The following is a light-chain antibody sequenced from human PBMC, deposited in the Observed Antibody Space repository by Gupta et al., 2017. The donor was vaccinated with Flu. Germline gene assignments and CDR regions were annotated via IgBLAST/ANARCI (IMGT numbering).Light chain of an antibody. CDR3: GTWDSSLSAGGI. CDR2: ENN. V-gene: IGLV1-51*02. Sequence: QSVLTQPPSVSAAPGQKVTTYSHGDSSIFGSNFVPRYQQVPGTAPKLLIYENNNRPSGIPDRFSGSKSAPSATLDIIRLQTCDEAECYCGTWDSSLSAGGIFSVVTKLTVL. CDR1: SSIFGSNF. J-gene: IGLJ2*01.